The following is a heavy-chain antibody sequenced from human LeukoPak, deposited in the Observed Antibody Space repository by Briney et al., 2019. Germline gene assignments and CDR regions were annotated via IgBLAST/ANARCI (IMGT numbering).Heavy chain of an antibody. V-gene: IGHV3-49*04. CDR1: GFTFGDYA. D-gene: IGHD5-24*01. CDR3: TRRSTI. Sequence: GGSLRLSCTTSGFTFGDYAMTWVRQAPGKGLEWVGFIRSKAYGGTTQYATSVKGRFTISRDDSKSIAYLQMNSLKTEDTAMYYCTRRSTIWGRGTRVTVSS. CDR2: IRSKAYGGTT. J-gene: IGHJ4*02.